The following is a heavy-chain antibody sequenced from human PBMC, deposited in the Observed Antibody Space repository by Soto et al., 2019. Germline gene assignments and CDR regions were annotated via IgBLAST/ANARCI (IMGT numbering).Heavy chain of an antibody. D-gene: IGHD4-17*01. Sequence: SVKVSCKASGGTFSSYAISWVRQAPGQGLEWMGGIIPIFGTANYAQKFQGRVTITADESTSTAYMELSSLRSEDAAVYYCARPTTVTTFDAFDIWGQGTMVTVSS. CDR1: GGTFSSYA. CDR3: ARPTTVTTFDAFDI. V-gene: IGHV1-69*13. J-gene: IGHJ3*02. CDR2: IIPIFGTA.